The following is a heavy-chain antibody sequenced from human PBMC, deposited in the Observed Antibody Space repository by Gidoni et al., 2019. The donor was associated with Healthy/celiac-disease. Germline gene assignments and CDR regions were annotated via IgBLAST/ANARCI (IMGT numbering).Heavy chain of an antibody. J-gene: IGHJ6*02. V-gene: IGHV4-39*07. CDR1: GGSSSSSSYY. CDR2: IYSSGST. D-gene: IGHD5-18*01. CDR3: ARVPGLSTAMGYYYFYGMDV. Sequence: QLQPQESGPGLVKPSETPSLTCTVVGGSSSSSSYYRGGIRQPPGKGLAWLGCIYSSGSTYYNPSLRGRVTISVDTSKNQFSLKLSSVTAADTAVYYCARVPGLSTAMGYYYFYGMDVWGQGTTVTVSS.